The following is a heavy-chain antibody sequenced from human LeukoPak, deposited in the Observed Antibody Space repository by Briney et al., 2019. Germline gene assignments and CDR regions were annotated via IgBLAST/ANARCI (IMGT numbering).Heavy chain of an antibody. D-gene: IGHD6-19*01. J-gene: IGHJ4*02. Sequence: SETLSLTCTVSGGSISSYYWNWIRQPPGKGLEWIGYIYYSGSTNYNPSLKSRVTISVDTSKNQFSLKLSSVTAADTAVYYCARDTGSGWDYWGQGTLVTVSS. CDR2: IYYSGST. CDR1: GGSISSYY. V-gene: IGHV4-59*01. CDR3: ARDTGSGWDY.